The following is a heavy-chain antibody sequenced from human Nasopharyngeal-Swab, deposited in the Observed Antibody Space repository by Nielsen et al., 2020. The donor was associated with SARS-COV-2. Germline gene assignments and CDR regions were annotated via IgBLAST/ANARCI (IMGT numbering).Heavy chain of an antibody. CDR2: MYHDGRT. CDR3: AREFYYRFDY. J-gene: IGHJ4*02. D-gene: IGHD3-10*01. Sequence: WIRQPPGKGLEWVSVMYHDGRTYYTDSVKGRFTISRDNSKNTVYLQMNSLRAEDTAVYCCAREFYYRFDYWGQGTLVTVSS. V-gene: IGHV3-66*01.